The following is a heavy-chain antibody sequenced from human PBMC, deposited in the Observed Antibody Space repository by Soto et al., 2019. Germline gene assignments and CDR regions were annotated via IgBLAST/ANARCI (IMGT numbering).Heavy chain of an antibody. V-gene: IGHV3-15*07. CDR2: IKSKTDGGTT. Sequence: PGGSLRLSCGASGFTFSNAWMNWVRQAPGKGLEWVGRIKSKTDGGTTDYAAPVKGRFTISRDDSKNTLYLQMNSLKTEDTAVYYCTIDIRVVVVAADDYWGQGTLVPVSS. J-gene: IGHJ4*02. D-gene: IGHD2-15*01. CDR3: TIDIRVVVVAADDY. CDR1: GFTFSNAW.